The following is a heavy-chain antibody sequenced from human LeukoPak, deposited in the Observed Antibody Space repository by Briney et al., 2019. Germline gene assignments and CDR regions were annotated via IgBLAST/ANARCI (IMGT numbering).Heavy chain of an antibody. Sequence: EPLSLTCPVSGGSIRSYYWSWIRQPPGKGLEWIGYLYYSGSTNYNPSLKSRVTISVDTSKNQFSLKLSSVTAADTAVYYCARTANSGDPPDYWGQGTLVTVSS. CDR2: LYYSGST. CDR3: ARTANSGDPPDY. CDR1: GGSIRSYY. D-gene: IGHD3-10*01. V-gene: IGHV4-59*01. J-gene: IGHJ4*02.